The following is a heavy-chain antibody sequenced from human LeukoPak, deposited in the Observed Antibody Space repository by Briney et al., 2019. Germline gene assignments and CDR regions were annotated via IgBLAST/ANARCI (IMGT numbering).Heavy chain of an antibody. Sequence: SETLSLTCTVSGYSISSGYYWGWIRQPPGKGLEWIGSIYHSGSTYYNPSLKSRVTISVDTSKNQFSLKLSSVTAADTAVYYCARDNSIGAVAGSIGFDIWGQGTTVTISS. CDR1: GYSISSGYY. D-gene: IGHD6-19*01. V-gene: IGHV4-38-2*02. CDR3: ARDNSIGAVAGSIGFDI. J-gene: IGHJ3*02. CDR2: IYHSGST.